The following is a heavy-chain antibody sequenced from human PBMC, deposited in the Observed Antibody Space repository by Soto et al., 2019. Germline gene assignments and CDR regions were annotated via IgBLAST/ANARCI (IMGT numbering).Heavy chain of an antibody. CDR3: ARDTTMGGYYCDY. D-gene: IGHD3-16*01. Sequence: QVQLQESGPGLVKPSETLSLTCSVSGGSVSSGSYYWSWIRQPPGKGLEWIGYIFYSGSTNYNPSLESRVTISVDTSKNQFSLRLSSVTAADTAVYYCARDTTMGGYYCDYWGQGTLVTVSS. J-gene: IGHJ4*02. V-gene: IGHV4-61*01. CDR1: GGSVSSGSYY. CDR2: IFYSGST.